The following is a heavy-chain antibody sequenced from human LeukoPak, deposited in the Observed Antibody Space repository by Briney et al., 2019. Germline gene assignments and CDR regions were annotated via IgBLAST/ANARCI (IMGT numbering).Heavy chain of an antibody. D-gene: IGHD6-19*01. CDR2: INSDGSST. V-gene: IGHV3-74*01. Sequence: QSGGSLRLSCAASGFTFSSYWMHWVRQAPGKGLVWVSRINSDGSSTSYADSVKGRFTISRDNAKNTLYLQMNSLRAEDTAVYYCARYPDSQWLGYYGMDVWGQGTTVTVSS. CDR1: GFTFSSYW. J-gene: IGHJ6*02. CDR3: ARYPDSQWLGYYGMDV.